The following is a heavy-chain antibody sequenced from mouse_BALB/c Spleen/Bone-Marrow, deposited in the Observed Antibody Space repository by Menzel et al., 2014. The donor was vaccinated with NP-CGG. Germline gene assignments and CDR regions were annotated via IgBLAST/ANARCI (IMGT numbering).Heavy chain of an antibody. CDR2: IWGDGST. V-gene: IGHV2-6-7*01. CDR1: GFSLTGYG. CDR3: ARDSFLITRALDY. D-gene: IGHD2-4*01. Sequence: VMLVESGPGLVAPSQRLSITCTVSGFSLTGYGVSWVRQPPGKGLEWLGMIWGDGSTDYNSALKSRLSISKDNSKSXVFLKVNSLQTEDTAMYYCARDSFLITRALDYWGQGTSVTVSS. J-gene: IGHJ4*01.